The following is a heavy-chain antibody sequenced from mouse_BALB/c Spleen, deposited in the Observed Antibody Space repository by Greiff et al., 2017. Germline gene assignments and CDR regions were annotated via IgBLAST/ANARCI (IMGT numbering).Heavy chain of an antibody. V-gene: IGHV3-6*02. CDR1: GYSITSGYY. D-gene: IGHD2-3*01. Sequence: EVQLVESGPGLVKPSQSLSLTCSVTGYSITSGYYWYWIRQFPGNKLEWMGYISYDGSNNYNPSLKNRISITRDTSKNQFFLKLNSVTTEDTATYYCATDGYYEGFAYWGQGTLVTVSA. J-gene: IGHJ3*01. CDR2: ISYDGSN. CDR3: ATDGYYEGFAY.